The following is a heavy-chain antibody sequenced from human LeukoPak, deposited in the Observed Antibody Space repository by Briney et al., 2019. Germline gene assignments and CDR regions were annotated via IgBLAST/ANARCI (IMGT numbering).Heavy chain of an antibody. J-gene: IGHJ4*02. V-gene: IGHV3-30-3*01. CDR2: ISYDGSNK. CDR3: ARDSDEDIVVVPAAN. CDR1: GFTFSSYA. D-gene: IGHD2-2*01. Sequence: GSLRLSCAASGFTFSSYAMHWVRQAPGKGLEWVAVISYDGSNKYYADSVKGRFTISRDNSKNTLYLQMNSLRAEDTAVYYCARDSDEDIVVVPAANWGQGTLVTVSS.